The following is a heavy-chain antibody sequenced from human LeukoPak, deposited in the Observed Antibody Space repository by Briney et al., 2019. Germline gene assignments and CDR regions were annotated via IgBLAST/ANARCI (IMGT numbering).Heavy chain of an antibody. V-gene: IGHV3-21*01. J-gene: IGHJ4*02. CDR3: TRRLAGTGKYGLDY. Sequence: PGGSLRLSCAASGFSLNLYSMNWERQAPGKGLEWVSSISSTSGYITYSDSVKGRFTISRDNAKNSLFPQMNSLSADDTALYYCTRRLAGTGKYGLDYWGQGTLVTVSS. CDR1: GFSLNLYS. CDR2: ISSTSGYI. D-gene: IGHD6-13*01.